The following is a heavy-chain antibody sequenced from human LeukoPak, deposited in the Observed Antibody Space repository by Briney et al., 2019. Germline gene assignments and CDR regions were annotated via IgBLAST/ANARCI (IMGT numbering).Heavy chain of an antibody. Sequence: GGSLRLSCAASGFTFSSYAMTWVRQAPGKGLEWVSTITDSVSGGSTYYADSVKGRFTISRDNSKNTLYLQMSSLRAEDTAVYFCVKDRTGYSYGYFLSPWGQGTLVTVSS. CDR2: ITDSVSGGST. CDR3: VKDRTGYSYGYFLSP. J-gene: IGHJ5*02. CDR1: GFTFSSYA. V-gene: IGHV3-23*01. D-gene: IGHD5-18*01.